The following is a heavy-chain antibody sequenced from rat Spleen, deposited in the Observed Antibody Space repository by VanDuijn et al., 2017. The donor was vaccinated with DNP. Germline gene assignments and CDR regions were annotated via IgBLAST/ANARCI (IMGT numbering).Heavy chain of an antibody. CDR3: ARRGYNNAWYFDF. Sequence: EVQLVESGGGLVQPGRSLTFSCAASGFTFSNYGMAWVRQAPEKGLEWVATISYEGSSTYYRDSVKGRFTISRDNAKSTLYLQMDSLRSEDTATYYCARRGYNNAWYFDFWGPEPWSPCPQ. D-gene: IGHD1-10*01. J-gene: IGHJ1*01. V-gene: IGHV5-29*01. CDR1: GFTFSNYG. CDR2: ISYEGSST.